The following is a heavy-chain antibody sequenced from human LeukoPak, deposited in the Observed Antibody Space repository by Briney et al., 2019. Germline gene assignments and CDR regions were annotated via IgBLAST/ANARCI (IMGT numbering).Heavy chain of an antibody. CDR3: ARLGSYFDY. CDR2: IYYSGSV. J-gene: IGHJ4*02. Sequence: SETLSLICTVSGGSINSYYWSWIRQPPGKGLEWIGYIYYSGSVNYNPSLKSRVTISVDTSKNQFSLKLSSVTAADTAVYYCARLGSYFDYWGQGTLVTVSS. CDR1: GGSINSYY. V-gene: IGHV4-59*08.